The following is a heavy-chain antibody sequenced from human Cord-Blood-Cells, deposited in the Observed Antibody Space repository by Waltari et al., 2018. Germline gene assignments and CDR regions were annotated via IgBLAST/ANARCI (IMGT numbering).Heavy chain of an antibody. CDR2: MISDGSST. V-gene: IGHV3-74*01. CDR3: ARVAVYGDVFDY. Sequence: EVQLVESGGGVVQLGWLLRLSCAASGFTFSSYCMHWVRQDPGKGLVWVSRMISDGSSTSYANSVKGRYTISRDNAKNTLYLQMNSLRAEDTAVYYCARVAVYGDVFDYWGQGTLVTVSS. CDR1: GFTFSSYC. D-gene: IGHD4-17*01. J-gene: IGHJ4*02.